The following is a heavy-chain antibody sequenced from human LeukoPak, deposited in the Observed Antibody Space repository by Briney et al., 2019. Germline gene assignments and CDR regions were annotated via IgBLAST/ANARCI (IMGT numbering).Heavy chain of an antibody. J-gene: IGHJ4*02. V-gene: IGHV4-4*07. D-gene: IGHD3-10*01. CDR1: GGSISSYY. CDR3: ARGYASGRYSDY. CDR2: IYSSGST. Sequence: PSETLSLTCTVSGGSISSYYWSWIRQPAGKGLVWIGRIYSSGSTNYNPSLKSRVTMSVDTSKNQFSLKLSSVTAADTAVYYCARGYASGRYSDYWGQGTLVTVSS.